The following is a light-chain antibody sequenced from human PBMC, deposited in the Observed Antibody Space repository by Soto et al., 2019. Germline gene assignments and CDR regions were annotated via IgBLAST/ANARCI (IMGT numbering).Light chain of an antibody. Sequence: QSVLTQPRSVSGSPGQSVTISCTGTSSDVGGYNYVSWYQQHPGKAPKLLIFEVSKRPSGVSARFSGSKSGNTASLTISGLQAVDEADYYCCSYSGSYVFGSGTKVTVL. CDR3: CSYSGSYV. J-gene: IGLJ1*01. CDR2: EVS. V-gene: IGLV2-11*01. CDR1: SSDVGGYNY.